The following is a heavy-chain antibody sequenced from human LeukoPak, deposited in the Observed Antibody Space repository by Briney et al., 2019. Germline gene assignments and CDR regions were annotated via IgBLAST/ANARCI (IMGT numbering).Heavy chain of an antibody. D-gene: IGHD3-22*01. CDR2: ISYDGSNK. Sequence: WGSLCLSCAASGFTFSRYDWHWVRQAPGKGLEWVAVISYDGSNKYYADSVKGRFTISRDNSKNTLYLQMNSLRAEDTAVYYCARGGNSDSTGYCHDHWGRGTLVTVSS. V-gene: IGHV3-30-3*01. CDR1: GFTFSRYD. CDR3: ARGGNSDSTGYCHDH. J-gene: IGHJ4*02.